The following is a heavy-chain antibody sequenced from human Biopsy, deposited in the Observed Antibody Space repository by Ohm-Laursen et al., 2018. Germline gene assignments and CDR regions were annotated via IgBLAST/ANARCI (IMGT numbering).Heavy chain of an antibody. CDR3: ARGRRHCSGTCSRWYFDL. D-gene: IGHD2-2*01. CDR1: GYTFTAFS. Sequence: ASVKVSCNPSGYTFTAFSVHWLRQAPGQGLEWMGWINPKSGDTDYPQNLQGRVSMTRDTSISTAYMDLSRLRSDDTAVYYCARGRRHCSGTCSRWYFDLWGRGTLVTVSS. V-gene: IGHV1-2*02. CDR2: INPKSGDT. J-gene: IGHJ2*01.